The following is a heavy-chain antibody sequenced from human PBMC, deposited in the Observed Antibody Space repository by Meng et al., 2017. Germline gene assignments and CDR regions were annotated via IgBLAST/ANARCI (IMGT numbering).Heavy chain of an antibody. CDR3: ARDSCTGGICYRGSFDY. CDR1: GYTFTSYA. V-gene: IGHV1-3*01. J-gene: IGHJ4*02. CDR2: LNAGNGDT. Sequence: QVQVVQSGAWVKEPGASVKVSCKASGYTFTSYAMHWVRQAPGQSLEWMGWLNAGNGDTKYSQKFQGRVTITRDSSASTAYMELSSLRSEDTAVYYCARDSCTGGICYRGSFDYWAQGTLVTVSS. D-gene: IGHD2-15*01.